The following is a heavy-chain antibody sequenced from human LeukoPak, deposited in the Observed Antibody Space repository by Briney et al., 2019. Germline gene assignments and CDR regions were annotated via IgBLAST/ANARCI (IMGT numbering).Heavy chain of an antibody. CDR2: ISYSGST. Sequence: PSKTLSLTCTVSGGSIDSYYWSWIRQPPGKGLEWIGYISYSGSTNYNPSLKSRVTISLDTSKTKFFLKLSSVTAADTALYYCTRGNANWGQGTLVTVSS. CDR3: TRGNAN. J-gene: IGHJ4*02. V-gene: IGHV4-59*01. CDR1: GGSIDSYY.